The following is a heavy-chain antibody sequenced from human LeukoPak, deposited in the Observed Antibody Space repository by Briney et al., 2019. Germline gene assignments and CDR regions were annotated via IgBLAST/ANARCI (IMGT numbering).Heavy chain of an antibody. V-gene: IGHV4-59*08. CDR2: IYYSGST. CDR3: ARVRGDILTGYYLFDY. D-gene: IGHD3-9*01. Sequence: SGTLSLTCTVSGGSISSYYWSWIRQPPGKGLEWIGYIYYSGSTNYNPSLKSRVTISVDTSKNQFSLKLSSVTAADTAVYYCARVRGDILTGYYLFDYWGQGTLVTVSS. J-gene: IGHJ4*02. CDR1: GGSISSYY.